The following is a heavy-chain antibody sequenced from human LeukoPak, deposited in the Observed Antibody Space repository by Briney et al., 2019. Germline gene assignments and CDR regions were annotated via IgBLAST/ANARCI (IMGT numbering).Heavy chain of an antibody. J-gene: IGHJ3*02. D-gene: IGHD3-10*01. Sequence: ASVKVSCKASGGTFSSYAIGWVRQAPGQGLEWMGGIIPIFGTANYAQKFQGRVTITTDESTSTAYMELSSLRSEDTAVYYCARDSMVRGVNDAFDIWGQGTMVTVSS. CDR3: ARDSMVRGVNDAFDI. V-gene: IGHV1-69*05. CDR1: GGTFSSYA. CDR2: IIPIFGTA.